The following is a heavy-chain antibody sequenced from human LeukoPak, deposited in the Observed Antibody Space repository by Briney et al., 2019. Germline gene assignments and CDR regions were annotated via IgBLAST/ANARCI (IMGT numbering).Heavy chain of an antibody. J-gene: IGHJ6*02. D-gene: IGHD3-10*01. V-gene: IGHV3-33*01. CDR2: IWYDGSNK. CDR3: ARDLRETEPMVASYSGRDV. CDR1: GFTFSSYG. Sequence: GGSLRLSCAASGFTFSSYGMHWARQAPGKGLEWVAVIWYDGSNKYYADSVKGRFTISRDNSKNTLYLQMNSLRAEDTAVYYCARDLRETEPMVASYSGRDVWGQGTTVPVSS.